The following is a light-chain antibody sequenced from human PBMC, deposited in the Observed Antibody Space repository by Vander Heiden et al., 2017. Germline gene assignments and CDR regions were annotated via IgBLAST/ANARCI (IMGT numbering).Light chain of an antibody. CDR3: SSYTSSSTPV. J-gene: IGLJ2*01. CDR2: DVS. Sequence: QSALTQPASVSGSPGQSITISCTGTSSAVGTYNYVSWYQQHPGKAPKLMIYDVSNRPSGVSNRFSGSKSANTASLTISGLQAEDEADYYCSSYTSSSTPVFGGGTKLTVL. V-gene: IGLV2-14*01. CDR1: SSAVGTYNY.